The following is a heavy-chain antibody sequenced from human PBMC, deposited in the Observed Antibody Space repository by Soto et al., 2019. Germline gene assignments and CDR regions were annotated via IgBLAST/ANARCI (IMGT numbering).Heavy chain of an antibody. J-gene: IGHJ6*02. CDR2: ISYDGSNK. CDR3: ARAICSGGACYSYYYYGMDV. V-gene: IGHV3-30*03. D-gene: IGHD2-15*01. Sequence: QVQLVESGGGVVQPGRSLRLSCAPSGFTFSSYGMHWVRQAPGKGLEWVAVISYDGSNKYYADSVKGRFTISRDNSKNTXYXXMNSLRAEDTAVYFCARAICSGGACYSYYYYGMDVWGQGTTVTVSS. CDR1: GFTFSSYG.